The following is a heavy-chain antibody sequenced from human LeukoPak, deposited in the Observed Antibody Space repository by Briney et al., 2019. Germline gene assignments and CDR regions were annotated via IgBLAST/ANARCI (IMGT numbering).Heavy chain of an antibody. Sequence: SETLSLTCTVSGGSISSYYWSWIRQPPGKGLEWIGYIYYSGSTNYNPSLKSRVTISVDTSKNQFSLKLSSVTAADTAVYYCARLLWFGELSYDAFDIWGQGTMVTVSS. CDR1: GGSISSYY. CDR2: IYYSGST. J-gene: IGHJ3*02. D-gene: IGHD3-10*01. CDR3: ARLLWFGELSYDAFDI. V-gene: IGHV4-59*01.